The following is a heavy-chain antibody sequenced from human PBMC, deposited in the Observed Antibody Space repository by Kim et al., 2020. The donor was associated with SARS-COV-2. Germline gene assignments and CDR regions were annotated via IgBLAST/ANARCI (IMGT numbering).Heavy chain of an antibody. CDR2: INHSGST. V-gene: IGHV4-34*01. CDR1: GGSFSGYY. D-gene: IGHD6-13*01. J-gene: IGHJ5*02. CDR3: ARRSGYSRRFDP. Sequence: SETLSLTCAVYGGSFSGYYWSWIRQPPGKGLEWIGEINHSGSTNYNPSLKSRVTISVDTSKNQFSLKLSSVTAADTAVYYCARRSGYSRRFDPWGQGTL.